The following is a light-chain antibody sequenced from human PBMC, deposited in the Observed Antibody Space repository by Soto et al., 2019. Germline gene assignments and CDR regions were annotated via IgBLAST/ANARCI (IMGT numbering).Light chain of an antibody. CDR2: LTS. J-gene: IGKJ5*01. Sequence: IQMTQSPSSLSASVGDRVAITCRASQSISHYLHWYQQKPGKAPNLLISLTSSLQSGVPSRFSGSGSGTDFTLTISSMQPEDFATYYCQQSYSTPYTFGQGTRMEIK. CDR1: QSISHY. CDR3: QQSYSTPYT. V-gene: IGKV1-39*01.